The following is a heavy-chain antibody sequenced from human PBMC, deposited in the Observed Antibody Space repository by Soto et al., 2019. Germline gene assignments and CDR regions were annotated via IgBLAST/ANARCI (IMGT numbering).Heavy chain of an antibody. CDR2: IYYSGST. V-gene: IGHV4-59*01. Sequence: QVQLQESGPGLVKPSETLSLTCTVSGGSISSYFWSWIRQPPGKGLEWIGYIYYSGSTNYNPSLKSRVTISVDTSKNQFSLKLSSVTAADTAVYYCARACTAMVNLDCWGQGTLVTVSS. CDR3: ARACTAMVNLDC. CDR1: GGSISSYF. J-gene: IGHJ4*02. D-gene: IGHD5-18*01.